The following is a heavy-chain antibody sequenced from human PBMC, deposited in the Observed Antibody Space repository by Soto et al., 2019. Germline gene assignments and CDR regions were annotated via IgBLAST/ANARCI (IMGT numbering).Heavy chain of an antibody. CDR3: ARLIVSLVDAFDI. V-gene: IGHV1-69*02. CDR2: IIPILGIA. CDR1: GGTFSSYT. Sequence: QVQLVQSGAEVKKPGSSVKVSCKASGGTFSSYTISWVRQAPGQGLEWMGRIIPILGIANYAQKFQGRVTITAEKSTSEAYMELSSLRSEDTAVYYCARLIVSLVDAFDIWGQGTMVTVSS. D-gene: IGHD1-26*01. J-gene: IGHJ3*02.